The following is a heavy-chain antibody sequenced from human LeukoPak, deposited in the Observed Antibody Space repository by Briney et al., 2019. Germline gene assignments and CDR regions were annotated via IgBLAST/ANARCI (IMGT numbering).Heavy chain of an antibody. CDR2: IYTSGST. CDR3: AGRHCSSTSRYTLYYYYMDV. D-gene: IGHD2-2*02. J-gene: IGHJ6*03. Sequence: SETLSLXCTVSGGSNSSYYWSWIRQPAGKGLESIGRIYTSGSTNYNPSLKSRVTMSVDTSKNQFSLKLSSVTAADTAVYYCAGRHCSSTSRYTLYYYYMDVWGKGTTVTVSS. V-gene: IGHV4-4*07. CDR1: GGSNSSYY.